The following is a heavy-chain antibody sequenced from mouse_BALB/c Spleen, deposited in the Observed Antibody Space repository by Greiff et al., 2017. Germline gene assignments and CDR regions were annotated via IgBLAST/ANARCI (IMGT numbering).Heavy chain of an antibody. J-gene: IGHJ2*01. CDR2: IYPGDGDT. D-gene: IGHD1-1*01. CDR3: AREEYGSSLFDY. CDR1: GYAFSSYW. V-gene: IGHV1-80*01. Sequence: QVQLQQSGAELVRPGSSVKISCKASGYAFSSYWMNWVKQRPGQGLEWIGQIYPGDGDTNYNGKFKGKATLTADKSSSTAYMQLSSLTSEDSAVYFYAREEYGSSLFDYWGQGTTLTVSA.